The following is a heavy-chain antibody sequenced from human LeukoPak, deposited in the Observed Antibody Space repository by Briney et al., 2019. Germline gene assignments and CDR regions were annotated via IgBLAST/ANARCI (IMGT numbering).Heavy chain of an antibody. CDR3: AREAAAAGFDY. D-gene: IGHD6-13*01. CDR2: ISSSSSYI. CDR1: GFTFSSYS. Sequence: GVSLRLSCAASGFTFSSYSMNWVRQVPGKGLEWVSSISSSSSYIYYADSVKGRFTISRDNAKNSLYLQMNSLRAEDTAVYYCAREAAAAGFDYWGQGTLVTVSS. V-gene: IGHV3-21*01. J-gene: IGHJ4*02.